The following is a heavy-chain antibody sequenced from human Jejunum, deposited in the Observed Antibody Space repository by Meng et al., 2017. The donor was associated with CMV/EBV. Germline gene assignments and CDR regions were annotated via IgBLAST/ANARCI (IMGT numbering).Heavy chain of an antibody. D-gene: IGHD1-26*01. J-gene: IGHJ4*02. CDR2: IYSSGST. CDR3: GSPPVGSTRRDYLAA. CDR1: ASISSSRYY. V-gene: IGHV4-39*07. Sequence: ASISSSRYYWGWIRQPPGKGLEWIGSIYSSGSTFYNPSLESRITILVDTSTNQFSLHLRSVTAADTAMYYCGSPPVGSTRRDYLAAWGPGTLVTVSS.